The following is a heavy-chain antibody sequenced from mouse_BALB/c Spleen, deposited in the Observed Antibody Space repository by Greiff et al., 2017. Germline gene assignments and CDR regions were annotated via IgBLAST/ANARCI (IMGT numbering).Heavy chain of an antibody. D-gene: IGHD2-2*01. CDR3: ASGYGYDGFAY. CDR1: GFTFSSYA. CDR2: ISSGGST. V-gene: IGHV5-6-5*01. Sequence: VKLVEFGGGLVKPGGSLKLSCAASGFTFSSYALSWVRQTPEKRLEWVASISSGGSTYYPDSVKGRFTISRDNARNILYLQMSSLRSEDTAMYYCASGYGYDGFAYWGQGTLVTVSA. J-gene: IGHJ3*01.